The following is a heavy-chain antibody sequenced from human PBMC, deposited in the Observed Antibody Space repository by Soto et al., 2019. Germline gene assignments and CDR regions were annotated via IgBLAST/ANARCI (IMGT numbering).Heavy chain of an antibody. J-gene: IGHJ6*02. D-gene: IGHD6-19*01. Sequence: PSETLSLTCAVYGGSFSGYYWSWIRQPPGKGLEWIGEINHSGSTNYNPSLKSRVTISVDTSKNQFSLKLSSVTAADTAVHYCARGSWWLGNYYYYGMDVWGQGTTVTVSS. V-gene: IGHV4-34*01. CDR3: ARGSWWLGNYYYYGMDV. CDR1: GGSFSGYY. CDR2: INHSGST.